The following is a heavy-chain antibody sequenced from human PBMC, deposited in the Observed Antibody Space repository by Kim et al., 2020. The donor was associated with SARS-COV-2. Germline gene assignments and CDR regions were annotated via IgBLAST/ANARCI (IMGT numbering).Heavy chain of an antibody. CDR3: AKVGYGDYVGYVDL. CDR1: GGSISSGDYH. J-gene: IGHJ2*01. D-gene: IGHD4-17*01. Sequence: SETLSLTCTGSGGSISSGDYHWNWIRQPPGMGLEWIGYIYSSGRTHFNPSLKSRVSISVDTSKNQFSLKLSSVTAADTAVYYCAKVGYGDYVGYVDLWGRGTLVTVSS. CDR2: IYSSGRT. V-gene: IGHV4-30-4*01.